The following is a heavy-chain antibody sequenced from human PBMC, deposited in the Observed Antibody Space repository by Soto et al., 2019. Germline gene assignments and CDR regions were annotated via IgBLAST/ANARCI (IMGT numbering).Heavy chain of an antibody. CDR2: ISWNSGSI. Sequence: EVQLVESGGGLVQPGRSLRLSCAASGFTFDDYAMHWVRQAPGKGLEWVSGISWNSGSIGYADSVKGRFTISRDNAKNSLYLQMNSLRAEDTALYYCAKGQGFVELLGYYFDYWGQGTLVTVSS. D-gene: IGHD3-10*01. J-gene: IGHJ4*02. CDR1: GFTFDDYA. CDR3: AKGQGFVELLGYYFDY. V-gene: IGHV3-9*01.